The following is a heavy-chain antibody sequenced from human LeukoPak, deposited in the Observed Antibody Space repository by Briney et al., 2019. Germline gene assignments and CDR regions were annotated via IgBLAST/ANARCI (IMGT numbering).Heavy chain of an antibody. Sequence: GGSLRLSCAASGFIFNNFPLHWVRQAPGKGLEWVAVISYDGSNKYYADSVKGRFTISRDNSKNTLYLQMNSLRAEDTAVYYCAKDGSTGNWFDPWGQGTLVTVSS. CDR2: ISYDGSNK. CDR1: GFIFNNFP. D-gene: IGHD1-26*01. J-gene: IGHJ5*02. CDR3: AKDGSTGNWFDP. V-gene: IGHV3-30*04.